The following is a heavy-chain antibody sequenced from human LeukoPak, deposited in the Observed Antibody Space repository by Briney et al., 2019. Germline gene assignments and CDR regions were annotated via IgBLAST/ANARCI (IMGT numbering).Heavy chain of an antibody. CDR1: GFTFSSFG. V-gene: IGHV3-30*02. D-gene: IGHD3-16*01. CDR2: IRNDGSIK. J-gene: IGHJ4*02. CDR3: AEDWSNSWGSYFDY. Sequence: EGSLRLSCAASGFTFSSFGMHWVRQAPGKGLEWVAFIRNDGSIKYYADSVQGRFTISRDNSKNTLYLQMNSLRPEDTAVYYCAEDWSNSWGSYFDYWGQGTLVTVSS.